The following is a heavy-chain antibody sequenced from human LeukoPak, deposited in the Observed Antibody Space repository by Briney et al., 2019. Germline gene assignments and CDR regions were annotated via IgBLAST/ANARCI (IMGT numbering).Heavy chain of an antibody. D-gene: IGHD3-10*01. V-gene: IGHV3-23*01. CDR3: AKDRTPYSRSGGYYLGAFDL. CDR1: GFTFSSYA. CDR2: LSGSGGGT. J-gene: IGHJ3*01. Sequence: GGSLRLSCAASGFTFSSYAMTWVRQAPGKGLEWVASLSGSGGGTWYAGSVKGRFTISRDNSNNVMYLQMNSLRAEDTAIYYCAKDRTPYSRSGGYYLGAFDLWGHGTMVIVPS.